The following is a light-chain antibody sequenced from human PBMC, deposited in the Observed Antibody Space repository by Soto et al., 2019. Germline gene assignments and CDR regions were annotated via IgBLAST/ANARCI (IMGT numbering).Light chain of an antibody. CDR3: QQRSNWPLT. CDR2: GAS. J-gene: IGKJ4*01. V-gene: IGKV3-11*01. CDR1: QSVSSN. Sequence: FVYTQSPCTLSLSPGEKATLSCRASQSVSSNLAWYQQKPGQAPRLLIYGASTRATGIPARFSGSGSGTDFTLTISSLEPEDFAVYYCQQRSNWPLTLGGGTKV.